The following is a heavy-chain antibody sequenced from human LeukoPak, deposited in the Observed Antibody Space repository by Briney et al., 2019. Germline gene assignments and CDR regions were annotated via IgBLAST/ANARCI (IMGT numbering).Heavy chain of an antibody. CDR2: IKQDGSEK. Sequence: GGSLRLSCAASGFTFSSYWMSWVRQAPGKGLEWVAKIKQDGSEKYYGDSVKGRFTISRDNSKNTLYLQMNSLRAEDTAVYYCAKLGAAVAGFSDYWGQGTLVTVSS. CDR1: GFTFSSYW. CDR3: AKLGAAVAGFSDY. D-gene: IGHD6-19*01. V-gene: IGHV3-7*01. J-gene: IGHJ4*02.